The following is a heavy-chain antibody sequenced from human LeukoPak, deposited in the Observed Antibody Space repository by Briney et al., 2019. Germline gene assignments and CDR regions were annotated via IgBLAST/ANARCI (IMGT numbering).Heavy chain of an antibody. Sequence: SETLSLTCTVSGGSISNGDHYWSWIRQHPGKGLEWIGHIYYSRSTYYNPSLKSRGIISVETSKNQFSLKLSSVTAADTAVYYCARDAVDTAMGNYGMDVWGQGTTVTVSS. D-gene: IGHD5-18*01. CDR2: IYYSRST. V-gene: IGHV4-31*03. CDR1: GGSISNGDHY. J-gene: IGHJ6*02. CDR3: ARDAVDTAMGNYGMDV.